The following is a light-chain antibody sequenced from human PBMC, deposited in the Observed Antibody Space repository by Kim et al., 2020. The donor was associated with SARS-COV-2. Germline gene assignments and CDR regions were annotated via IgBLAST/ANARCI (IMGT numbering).Light chain of an antibody. Sequence: GETVTIACPRSSGSIASNDVQWYQPRPGSAPTTVIYEDNQRPSGVPDRFSGSIDSSSNSASLTISGLKTEDEADYYCQSYDSSNQVFGGGTQLTVL. J-gene: IGLJ3*02. V-gene: IGLV6-57*03. CDR2: EDN. CDR1: SGSIASND. CDR3: QSYDSSNQV.